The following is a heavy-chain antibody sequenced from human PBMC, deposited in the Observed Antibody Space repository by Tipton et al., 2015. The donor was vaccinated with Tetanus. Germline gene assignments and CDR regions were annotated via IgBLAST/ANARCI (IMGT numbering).Heavy chain of an antibody. D-gene: IGHD3-10*01. CDR2: ITPIFGTT. J-gene: IGHJ4*02. CDR1: GGTFTNYA. V-gene: IGHV1-69*01. CDR3: AREARVTLVRGLMLYMGY. Sequence: QLVQSGAEMKKPGSSVKVSCKASGGTFTNYALSWVRQAPGQGLEWVGGITPIFGTTNSAPKFQGRVTITADESTNTAYMELSNLRSEDTAVYYCAREARVTLVRGLMLYMGYWGQGSLVTVSS.